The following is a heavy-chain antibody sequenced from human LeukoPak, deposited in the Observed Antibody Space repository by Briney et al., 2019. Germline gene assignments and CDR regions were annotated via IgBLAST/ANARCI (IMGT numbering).Heavy chain of an antibody. CDR1: RFTFSSYE. CDR3: GGGGLGGGNYGIFFVFDY. V-gene: IGHV3-48*03. D-gene: IGHD3-9*01. J-gene: IGHJ4*02. Sequence: GGSPRLSCAPSRFTFSSYEMNWVRQAPGKGLEWFSYISSGGSTIYYADSVKGRFTISRDNAKNSLYLQMNSLGAEDTAVYYCGGGGLGGGNYGIFFVFDYWGQGNLVTVSS. CDR2: ISSGGSTI.